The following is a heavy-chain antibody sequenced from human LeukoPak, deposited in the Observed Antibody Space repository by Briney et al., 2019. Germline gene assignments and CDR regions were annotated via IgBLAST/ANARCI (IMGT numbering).Heavy chain of an antibody. CDR2: ISYDGSNK. Sequence: GGFVRLSCAASGFTFSSYGMHWVRQAPGKGLEWVAVISYDGSNKYYADSVKGRFTISRDNSRNTLYLQMNSLRAEDTAVYYCAKDLVYYYGSGSYLFDYWGQGTLVTVSS. CDR3: AKDLVYYYGSGSYLFDY. J-gene: IGHJ4*02. D-gene: IGHD3-10*01. CDR1: GFTFSSYG. V-gene: IGHV3-30*18.